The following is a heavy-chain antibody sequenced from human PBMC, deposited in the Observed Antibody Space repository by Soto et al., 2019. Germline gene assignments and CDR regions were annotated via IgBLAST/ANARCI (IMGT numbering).Heavy chain of an antibody. Sequence: PGGSLRLSCAASGFTFSSYWMSWVRQAPGKGLEWVANIKQDGSEKYYVDSVKGRFTISRDNAKNSLYLQMNSLRAEDTAVYYCASSGWYVAIDYWGQGTLVTVSS. CDR2: IKQDGSEK. V-gene: IGHV3-7*03. J-gene: IGHJ4*02. D-gene: IGHD6-19*01. CDR1: GFTFSSYW. CDR3: ASSGWYVAIDY.